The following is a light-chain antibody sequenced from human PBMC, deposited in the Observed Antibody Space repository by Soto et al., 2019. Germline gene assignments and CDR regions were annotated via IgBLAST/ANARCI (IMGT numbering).Light chain of an antibody. CDR3: QQRSNWRIT. V-gene: IGKV3D-20*02. J-gene: IGKJ5*01. CDR1: QSVSSSY. CDR2: GSS. Sequence: EIVLTQSPGTLSLSPGERATVSCRASQSVSSSYLAWYQHKPGQAPRLLISGSSNRAAGIPDRFSGSGSGTDFTLTISRLEPEDFAVYYCQQRSNWRITFGQGTRLEIK.